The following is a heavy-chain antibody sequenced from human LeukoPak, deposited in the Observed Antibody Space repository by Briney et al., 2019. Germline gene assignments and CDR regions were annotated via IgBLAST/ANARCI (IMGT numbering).Heavy chain of an antibody. V-gene: IGHV4-34*01. CDR1: GGSFSGYY. CDR3: ARGPRGGPRKIVVVPAAIVDP. CDR2: INHSGST. J-gene: IGHJ5*02. D-gene: IGHD2-2*02. Sequence: SETLSLTCAVYGGSFSGYYWSWIRQPPGKGLEWIGEINHSGSTNYNPSLKSRVTISVDTSKNQFSLKLSSVTAADTAVYYGARGPRGGPRKIVVVPAAIVDPWGQGTLVTVSS.